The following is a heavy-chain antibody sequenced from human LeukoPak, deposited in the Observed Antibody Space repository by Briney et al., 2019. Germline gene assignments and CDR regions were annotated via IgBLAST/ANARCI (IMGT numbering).Heavy chain of an antibody. V-gene: IGHV3-13*01. D-gene: IGHD2-8*02. Sequence: GGSLRLSCTASGFTLRNYDMHWVRQTTEKGLEWVSGIGTEDDTFYPDSVKGRFTISRENAENSFYLQMNSLRAGGTAVYYCARGRFVLVPSLERWYFDLWGRGTLVTVSS. CDR3: ARGRFVLVPSLERWYFDL. J-gene: IGHJ2*01. CDR2: IGTEDDT. CDR1: GFTLRNYD.